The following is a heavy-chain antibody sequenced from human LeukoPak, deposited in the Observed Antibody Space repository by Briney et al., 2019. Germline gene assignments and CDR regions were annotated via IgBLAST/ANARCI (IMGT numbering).Heavy chain of an antibody. Sequence: SVKVSCKASGGTFSTYVISWVRQASGQGLEWMGGITPIFGTAKYAQKFQGRVTITADESTSTAYMELSSLRSEDTAEYYCARDAAIYDSSGYYYLWWGQGTLVTVSS. CDR1: GGTFSTYV. V-gene: IGHV1-69*13. J-gene: IGHJ1*01. CDR2: ITPIFGTA. D-gene: IGHD3-22*01. CDR3: ARDAAIYDSSGYYYLW.